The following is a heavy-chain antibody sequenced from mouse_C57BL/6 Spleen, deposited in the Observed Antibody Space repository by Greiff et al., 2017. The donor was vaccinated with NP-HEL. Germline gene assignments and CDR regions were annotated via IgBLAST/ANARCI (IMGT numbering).Heavy chain of an antibody. Sequence: QVHVKQPGTELVKPGASVKLSCKASGYTFTSYWMHWVKQRPGQGLEWIGNINPSNGGPTYTEKFKSKATLTVDKSSSTAYMQLSSLTSEDSAVYYCARSEIYYGNYYYAMDYWGQGTSVTVSS. CDR2: INPSNGGP. CDR3: ARSEIYYGNYYYAMDY. V-gene: IGHV1-53*01. D-gene: IGHD2-1*01. CDR1: GYTFTSYW. J-gene: IGHJ4*01.